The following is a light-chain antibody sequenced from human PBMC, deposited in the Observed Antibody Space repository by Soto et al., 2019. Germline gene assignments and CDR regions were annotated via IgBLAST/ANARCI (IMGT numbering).Light chain of an antibody. J-gene: IGLJ2*01. CDR3: AAWDESLNGVV. V-gene: IGLV1-36*01. Sequence: QSVLTQPPSVSEAPRQRVTISCSGSRSNIGKNAVNWYQQFPGKAPKLLIYFDDLLSSGVSDRFSGSKSGTSASLAISGLQSEDEADYYCAAWDESLNGVVFGGGTKLTVL. CDR1: RSNIGKNA. CDR2: FDD.